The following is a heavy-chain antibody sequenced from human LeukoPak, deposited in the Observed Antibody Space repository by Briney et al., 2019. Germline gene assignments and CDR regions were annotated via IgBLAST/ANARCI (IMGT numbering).Heavy chain of an antibody. D-gene: IGHD5-12*01. CDR3: ARDLDIVATTRNWFDP. Sequence: ASVKVSCKVSGYTLTELSMHWVRQAPGKGLEWMGGFDPEDGETIYAQKFQGRVTMTRDTSTSTVYMELSSLRSEDTAVYYCARDLDIVATTRNWFDPWGQGTLVTVSS. CDR1: GYTLTELS. CDR2: FDPEDGET. V-gene: IGHV1-24*01. J-gene: IGHJ5*02.